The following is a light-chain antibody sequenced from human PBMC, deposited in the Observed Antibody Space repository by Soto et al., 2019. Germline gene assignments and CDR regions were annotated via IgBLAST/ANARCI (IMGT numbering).Light chain of an antibody. Sequence: PGERATLSCRASQSVSSSYLAWYQQKPGQAPRLLIYGASSRATGIPDRFSGSGSGTDFTLTISRLEPEDFAVYYCQQYGSSPKTFGQGTKVDIK. CDR3: QQYGSSPKT. V-gene: IGKV3-20*01. J-gene: IGKJ1*01. CDR2: GAS. CDR1: QSVSSSY.